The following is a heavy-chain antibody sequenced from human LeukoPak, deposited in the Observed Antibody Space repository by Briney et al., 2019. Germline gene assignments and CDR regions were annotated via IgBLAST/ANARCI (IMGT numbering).Heavy chain of an antibody. CDR3: ARDPRDGGFDY. D-gene: IGHD4-23*01. J-gene: IGHJ4*02. CDR2: IWYDGSNK. CDR1: GFTFSSYG. Sequence: GRSLRLSCAASGFTFSSYGMHWVRQAPGKGLEWVAVIWYDGSNKYYADSVKGRFTISRDNSKNTLYLQMNSLRAEDTAVYYCARDPRDGGFDYWGQGTLVTVSS. V-gene: IGHV3-33*01.